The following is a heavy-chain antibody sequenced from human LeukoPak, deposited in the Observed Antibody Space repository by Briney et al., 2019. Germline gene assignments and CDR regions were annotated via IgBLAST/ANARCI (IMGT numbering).Heavy chain of an antibody. J-gene: IGHJ4*02. Sequence: PGGSLRLSCAASGFTFSSYWMSWVRQAPGKGLEWVANIKQDGSEKYYVDSVKGRFTIPRDNAKNSLYLQMNSLRVEDTAVYYCARDHDPYYHDTSASFGYWGQGTLVTVSS. CDR2: IKQDGSEK. CDR3: ARDHDPYYHDTSASFGY. V-gene: IGHV3-7*01. CDR1: GFTFSSYW. D-gene: IGHD3-22*01.